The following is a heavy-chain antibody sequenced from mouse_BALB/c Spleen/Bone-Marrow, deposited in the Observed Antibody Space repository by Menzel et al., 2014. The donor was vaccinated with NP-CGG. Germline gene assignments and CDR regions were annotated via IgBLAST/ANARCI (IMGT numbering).Heavy chain of an antibody. CDR2: IDPANGNT. CDR3: ATMITDWYFDV. J-gene: IGHJ1*01. V-gene: IGHV14-3*02. CDR1: GFNIKDTY. Sequence: EVKVVESGAELVKPGASVKLSCTASGFNIKDTYMHWVKQRPEQGLEWIGRIDPANGNTKYDPKFQGKATITADTSYNTAYLQLSSLTSEDTAVYYCATMITDWYFDVWGAGTTVTVSS. D-gene: IGHD2-4*01.